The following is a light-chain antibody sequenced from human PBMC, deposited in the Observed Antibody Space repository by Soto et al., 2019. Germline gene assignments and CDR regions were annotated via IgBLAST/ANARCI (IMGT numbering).Light chain of an antibody. CDR2: DVS. CDR1: SSDVGAYKY. J-gene: IGLJ1*01. Sequence: QSVLTQPASVSGSPGQSITISCTGTSSDVGAYKYVSWFQQHPGKAPKLIIFDVSSRPSGVSDRFSGSKSGNAASLTISGLQAEDEADYYCHSYTSSNTYVFGTGTKLTVL. CDR3: HSYTSSNTYV. V-gene: IGLV2-14*03.